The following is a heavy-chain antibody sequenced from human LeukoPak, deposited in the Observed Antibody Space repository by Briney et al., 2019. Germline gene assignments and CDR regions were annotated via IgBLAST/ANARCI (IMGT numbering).Heavy chain of an antibody. J-gene: IGHJ4*02. CDR1: GYTFTSYG. Sequence: ASVKVSCKASGYTFTSYGITWVRQAPGQGLEWMGWISAYNGDTNYAQKLQGRVTMSTDTSTSTGYMELRSLRSDDTAVYYCARETRPPGYSSSGIFDYWGQGTLVTVSS. V-gene: IGHV1-18*01. CDR3: ARETRPPGYSSSGIFDY. CDR2: ISAYNGDT. D-gene: IGHD6-13*01.